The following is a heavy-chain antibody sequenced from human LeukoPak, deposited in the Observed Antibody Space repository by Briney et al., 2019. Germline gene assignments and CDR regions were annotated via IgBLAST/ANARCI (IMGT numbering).Heavy chain of an antibody. Sequence: PSETLSLTCTVSGGSISSSSYYWGWIRQPPGKGLEWIGSIYYSGSTHYNPSLKSRVTISVDTSKNQFSLKLSSVTAADTAVYYCAREPSLAISSSWLNYMDVWGKGTTVTISS. V-gene: IGHV4-39*07. CDR3: AREPSLAISSSWLNYMDV. J-gene: IGHJ6*03. D-gene: IGHD6-13*01. CDR2: IYYSGST. CDR1: GGSISSSSYY.